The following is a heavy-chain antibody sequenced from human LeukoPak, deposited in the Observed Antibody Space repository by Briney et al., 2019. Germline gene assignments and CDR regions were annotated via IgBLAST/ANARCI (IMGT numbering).Heavy chain of an antibody. CDR2: ISGSGGST. V-gene: IGHV3-23*01. J-gene: IGHJ1*01. D-gene: IGHD2-2*01. Sequence: GGSLRLSCAASGFTFGSYAMSWVRQAPGKGLKWVSAISGSGGSTYYADSVKGRFTISRDNSKNTLYLQMNSLRAEDTAVYYCAVVPAAMAPEYFQHWGQGTLVTVSS. CDR3: AVVPAAMAPEYFQH. CDR1: GFTFGSYA.